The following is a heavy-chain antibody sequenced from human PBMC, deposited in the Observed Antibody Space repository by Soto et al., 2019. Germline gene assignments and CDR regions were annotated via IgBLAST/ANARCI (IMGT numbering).Heavy chain of an antibody. J-gene: IGHJ4*02. CDR1: GDSIRGYY. V-gene: IGHV4-59*12. CDR2: IYYSGST. Sequence: PSETLSLTCTVSGDSIRGYYGSWIRQPPGKGLEWIGYIYYSGSTNYNPSLKSRVTISVDTSKNQFSLKLSSVTAADTAVYYCARDRGCGGDCYWGPFDYWGQGTLVTVSS. CDR3: ARDRGCGGDCYWGPFDY. D-gene: IGHD2-21*02.